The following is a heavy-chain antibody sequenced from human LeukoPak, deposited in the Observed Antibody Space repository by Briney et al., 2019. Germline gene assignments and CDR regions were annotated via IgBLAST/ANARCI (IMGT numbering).Heavy chain of an antibody. CDR3: AKLRFLEWLTGMDV. D-gene: IGHD3-3*01. V-gene: IGHV3-23*01. Sequence: GGSLRLSCAASGFTFSNAWMSWVRQAPGKGLEWVSAISGSGGSTYYADSVKGRFTISRDNSKNTLYLQMNSLRAEDTAVYYCAKLRFLEWLTGMDVWGKGTTVTVSS. CDR2: ISGSGGST. CDR1: GFTFSNAW. J-gene: IGHJ6*03.